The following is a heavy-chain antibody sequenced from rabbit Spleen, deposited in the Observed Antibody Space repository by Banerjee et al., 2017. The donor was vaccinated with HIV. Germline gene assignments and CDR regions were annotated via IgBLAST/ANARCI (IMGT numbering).Heavy chain of an antibody. CDR1: GFIFSSYYY. J-gene: IGHJ4*01. D-gene: IGHD6-1*01. V-gene: IGHV1S45*01. Sequence: QEQLVESRGGLVKPGASLTLTCTASGFIFSSYYYICWVRQAPGKGLEWIACIYTSNGDTYYASWPKGRFTISKTSSTTVTLQMTSLTAADTATYFCARAGGAGYGYGFHLWGPGTLVTVS. CDR3: ARAGGAGYGYGFHL. CDR2: IYTSNGDT.